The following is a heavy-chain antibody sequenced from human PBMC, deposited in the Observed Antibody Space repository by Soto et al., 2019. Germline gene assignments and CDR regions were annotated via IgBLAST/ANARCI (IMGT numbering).Heavy chain of an antibody. D-gene: IGHD4-4*01. Sequence: PSETLSLTCAVSGGSISSSNWWSWVRQPSGKGLEWIGEIYHSGSTNYNPSLKSRVTISVDKSKNQFSLKLSSVTAADTAVYYCARVTTVTTKRYYYCGMDVWGQGTTVTV. J-gene: IGHJ6*02. CDR3: ARVTTVTTKRYYYCGMDV. V-gene: IGHV4-4*02. CDR1: GGSISSSNW. CDR2: IYHSGST.